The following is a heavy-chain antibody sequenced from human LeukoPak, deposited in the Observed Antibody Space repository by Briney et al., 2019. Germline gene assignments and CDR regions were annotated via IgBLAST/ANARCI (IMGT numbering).Heavy chain of an antibody. J-gene: IGHJ6*04. CDR3: AELGITMIGGV. D-gene: IGHD3-10*02. Sequence: NSSETLSLTCTVSGGSVSGYYWSWIRQPPGKGLQWIGYIHYSGSTNYNPSLRSRLTISVDTSKNQFSLKLTSVTAADTAVYYCAELGITMIGGVWGKGTTVTISS. V-gene: IGHV4-59*02. CDR1: GGSVSGYY. CDR2: IHYSGST.